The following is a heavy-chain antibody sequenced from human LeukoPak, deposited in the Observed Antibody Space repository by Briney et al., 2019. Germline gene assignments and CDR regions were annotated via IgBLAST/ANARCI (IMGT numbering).Heavy chain of an antibody. J-gene: IGHJ6*02. CDR1: GGSFSGYY. V-gene: IGHV4-34*01. CDR2: INHSGST. Sequence: PSETLSLTCAVYGGSFSGYYWSWIRQPPGKGLEWIGEINHSGSTNYNPSLKSRVTISVDTSKNQFSLKLSSVTAADTAVYYCARVGAYYYYYYGMDVWGQWTTVTVSS. CDR3: ARVGAYYYYYYGMDV. D-gene: IGHD3-3*01.